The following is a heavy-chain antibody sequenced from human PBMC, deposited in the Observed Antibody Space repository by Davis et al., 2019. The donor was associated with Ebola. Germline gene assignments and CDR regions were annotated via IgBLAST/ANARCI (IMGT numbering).Heavy chain of an antibody. D-gene: IGHD3-10*01. CDR3: AREGQTMVRGVIIISDSFDY. CDR1: GGSISSYY. Sequence: MPSETLSLTCTVSGGSISSYYWSWIRQPPGKGLEWIGYIYYSGSTNYNPSLKSRATISVDTSKNQFSLKVNPVTAADTAVYYCAREGQTMVRGVIIISDSFDYWGQGTLVTVSS. CDR2: IYYSGST. V-gene: IGHV4-59*12. J-gene: IGHJ4*02.